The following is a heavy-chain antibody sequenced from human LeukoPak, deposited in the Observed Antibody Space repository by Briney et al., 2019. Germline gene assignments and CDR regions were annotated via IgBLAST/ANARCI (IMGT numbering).Heavy chain of an antibody. CDR1: GGSFSGYY. J-gene: IGHJ4*02. Sequence: SETLSLTCPVYGGSFSGYYWSWIRQPPGKGLEWIGEINHSGSTNYNPSLKSRVTISVDTSKNQFSLKLSSVTAADTAVYYCARGLLGYCSSTSCYRFDYWGQGTLVTVSS. CDR3: ARGLLGYCSSTSCYRFDY. CDR2: INHSGST. V-gene: IGHV4-34*01. D-gene: IGHD2-2*01.